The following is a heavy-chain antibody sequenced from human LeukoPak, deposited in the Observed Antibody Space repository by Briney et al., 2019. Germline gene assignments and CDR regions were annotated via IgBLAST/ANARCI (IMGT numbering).Heavy chain of an antibody. Sequence: GGSLRLSCAASGFTFSNYWMHWVRQAPGEGLVWVSRINIDGRTTNYADSVKGRFTISRDNAKNTLYLQMNSLRAEDTAVYYCAKSGTYYYDSSGYYGFDYWGQGTLATVSS. CDR2: INIDGRTT. V-gene: IGHV3-74*01. CDR1: GFTFSNYW. D-gene: IGHD3-22*01. J-gene: IGHJ4*02. CDR3: AKSGTYYYDSSGYYGFDY.